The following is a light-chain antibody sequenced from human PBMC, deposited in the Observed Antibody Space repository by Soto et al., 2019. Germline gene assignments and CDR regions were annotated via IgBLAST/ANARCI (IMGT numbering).Light chain of an antibody. CDR3: QSYDSSPLVV. J-gene: IGLJ2*01. CDR2: SNS. Sequence: QSVLTQPPSASGTPGQRVTISCSGSNSNIGSNTVNWYQQLPGTAPKLLIYSNSNRPSGVPDRFSGSKSGTSASLAITGLQAEDEADYYCQSYDSSPLVVFGGGTKVTVL. V-gene: IGLV1-44*01. CDR1: NSNIGSNT.